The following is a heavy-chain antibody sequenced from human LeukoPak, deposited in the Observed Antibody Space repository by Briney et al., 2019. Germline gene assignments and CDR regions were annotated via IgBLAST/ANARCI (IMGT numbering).Heavy chain of an antibody. J-gene: IGHJ3*02. CDR2: IYYSGST. Sequence: PSETLSLTCTVSGGSINSYYWSWIRQPPGKGLEWIGYIYYSGSTNYNPSLKSRVTISVDTSKNQFSLKLSSVTAADTAVYYCARESSGGSGSYNAFDIWGQGTMVTVSS. CDR3: ARESSGGSGSYNAFDI. V-gene: IGHV4-59*01. CDR1: GGSINSYY. D-gene: IGHD3-10*01.